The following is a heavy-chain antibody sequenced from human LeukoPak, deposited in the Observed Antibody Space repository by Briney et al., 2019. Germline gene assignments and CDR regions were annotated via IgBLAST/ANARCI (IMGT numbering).Heavy chain of an antibody. CDR1: GFTFSSYS. D-gene: IGHD4-11*01. CDR3: ARAGWDDYSNYGIDY. J-gene: IGHJ4*02. V-gene: IGHV3-21*01. CDR2: ISSSSSYI. Sequence: GGSLRLSCAASGFTFSSYSMNWVRQAPGKGLEWVSSISSSSSYIYYADSVKGRFTISGDNAKNSLYLQMNSLRAEDTAVYYCARAGWDDYSNYGIDYWGQGTLVTVSS.